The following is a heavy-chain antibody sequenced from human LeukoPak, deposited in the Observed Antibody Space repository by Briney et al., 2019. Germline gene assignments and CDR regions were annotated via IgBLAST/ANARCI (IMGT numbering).Heavy chain of an antibody. CDR3: TRESTITMVRGVIGPRRNYYYYYGMDV. V-gene: IGHV3-49*04. D-gene: IGHD3-10*01. CDR1: GFTFGDYA. CDR2: IRSKAFGGTT. Sequence: GGSLRLSCTASGFTFGDYAMSWVRQAPGKGLGWVGFIRSKAFGGTTEYAASVKGRFTISRDDSKSIAYLQMNSLKTEDTAVYYCTRESTITMVRGVIGPRRNYYYYYGMDVWGKGTTVTVSS. J-gene: IGHJ6*04.